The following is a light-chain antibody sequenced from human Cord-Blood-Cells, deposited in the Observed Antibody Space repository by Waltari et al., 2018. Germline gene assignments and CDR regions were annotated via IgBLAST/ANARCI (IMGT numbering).Light chain of an antibody. CDR1: QGISNY. CDR3: QKNNSAPYT. J-gene: IGKJ2*01. V-gene: IGKV1-27*01. Sequence: DFQMTQSPSSLSASVGDSVLITCRANQGISNYLAWYQQIPGRVPKLMIYAASTLQSGVPSRFSGSGSGTDFTLTISSLQPEDVATYYCQKNNSAPYTFGQGTKLAI. CDR2: AAS.